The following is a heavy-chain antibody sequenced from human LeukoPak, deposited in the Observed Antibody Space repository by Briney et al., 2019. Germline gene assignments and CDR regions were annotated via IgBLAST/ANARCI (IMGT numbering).Heavy chain of an antibody. CDR3: ARYLGWPGPPDAFDI. CDR2: INPNSGGT. Sequence: GASVKVSCKASGYTFTGYYMHWVRQAPGQGLKWMGWINPNSGGTNYAQKFQGRVTMTRDTSISTAYMELSRLRSDDTAVYYCARYLGWPGPPDAFDIWGQGTMVTVSS. CDR1: GYTFTGYY. V-gene: IGHV1-2*02. J-gene: IGHJ3*02.